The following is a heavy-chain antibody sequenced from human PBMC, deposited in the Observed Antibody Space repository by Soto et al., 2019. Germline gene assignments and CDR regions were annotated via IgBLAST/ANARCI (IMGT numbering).Heavy chain of an antibody. J-gene: IGHJ4*02. CDR1: GGSVSSSRYY. CDR2: IYYSGTT. V-gene: IGHV4-39*01. D-gene: IGHD3-10*01. CDR3: ARQAAYRSGFAY. Sequence: PSETLSLTCTVSGGSVSSSRYYWAWIRQPPGKGLEWIGSIYYSGTTYYNPSLKSRVTISVEMSKNQFSLKLSSVTAADTAVYYCARQAAYRSGFAYWGQGTLVTVSS.